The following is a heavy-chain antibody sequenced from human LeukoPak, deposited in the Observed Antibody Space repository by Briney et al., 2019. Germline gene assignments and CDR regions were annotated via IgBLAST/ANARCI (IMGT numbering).Heavy chain of an antibody. J-gene: IGHJ2*01. V-gene: IGHV3-64D*09. D-gene: IGHD7-27*01. CDR1: GFTFSSYA. CDR3: TGGPYWYFDL. Sequence: GGSLRLSCSASGFTFSSYAMHWVRQAPEKGLEYVSAISSNGVNAYYADSVKGRFTISRDNSKNTVYLQMSGLKAEDTAIYYCTGGPYWYFDLRGRGTLVTVSS. CDR2: ISSNGVNA.